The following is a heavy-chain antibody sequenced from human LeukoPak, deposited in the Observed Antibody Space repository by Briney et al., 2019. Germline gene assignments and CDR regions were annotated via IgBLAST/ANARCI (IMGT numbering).Heavy chain of an antibody. D-gene: IGHD2-21*01. J-gene: IGHJ4*02. Sequence: GESLRLSCAASGVDFITYSMNWVRQAPGKGLEWISYISISSSTIYYADSVKGRFPISRDNSKNTLYLQMNSLRAEDTAVYYCAKPLGEAFDYWGQGTLVTVSS. V-gene: IGHV3-48*01. CDR3: AKPLGEAFDY. CDR2: ISISSSTI. CDR1: GVDFITYS.